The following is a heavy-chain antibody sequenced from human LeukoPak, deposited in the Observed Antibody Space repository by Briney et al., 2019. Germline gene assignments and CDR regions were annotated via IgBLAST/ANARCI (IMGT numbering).Heavy chain of an antibody. J-gene: IGHJ4*02. V-gene: IGHV4-30-4*01. Sequence: SETLSLTCTVSGGSISSGDYYWSWIRQPPGKALEWIGYIYYSGSTYYNPSLKSQVTISVDTSKNQFSLKLSSVTAADTAVYYCARAGSSMVRGVALGYWGQGTLVTVSS. CDR1: GGSISSGDYY. D-gene: IGHD3-10*01. CDR2: IYYSGST. CDR3: ARAGSSMVRGVALGY.